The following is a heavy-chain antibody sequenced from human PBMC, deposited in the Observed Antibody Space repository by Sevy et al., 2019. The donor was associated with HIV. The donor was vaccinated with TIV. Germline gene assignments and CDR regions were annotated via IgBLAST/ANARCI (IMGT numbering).Heavy chain of an antibody. CDR3: ARDLGLLRGFDY. V-gene: IGHV4-61*01. D-gene: IGHD1-26*01. J-gene: IGHJ4*02. CDR1: GGSVSSGSYY. Sequence: SETLSLTCTVSGGSVSSGSYYWSWIRQPPGKGLEWIGYIYYSGSTNYNPSLKSRVTISVDTSKNQFSLKLSSVTAADTAVYYCARDLGLLRGFDYWGQGTLVTVSS. CDR2: IYYSGST.